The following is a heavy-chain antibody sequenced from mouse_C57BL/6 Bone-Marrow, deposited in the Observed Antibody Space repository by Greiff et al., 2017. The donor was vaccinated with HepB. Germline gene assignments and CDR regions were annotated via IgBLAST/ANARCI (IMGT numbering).Heavy chain of an antibody. J-gene: IGHJ3*01. CDR3: ARCPFITTVVEGGFAY. CDR2: IYPGDGDT. V-gene: IGHV1-80*01. Sequence: VQLQQSGAELVKPGASVKISCKASGYAFSSYWMNWVKQRPGKGLEWIGQIYPGDGDTNYNGKFKGKATLTADKSSSTAYMQLSSLTSEDSAVYYCARCPFITTVVEGGFAYWGQGTLVTVSA. CDR1: GYAFSSYW. D-gene: IGHD1-1*01.